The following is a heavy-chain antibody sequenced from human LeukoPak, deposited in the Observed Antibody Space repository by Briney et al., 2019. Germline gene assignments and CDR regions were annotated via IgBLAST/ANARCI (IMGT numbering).Heavy chain of an antibody. J-gene: IGHJ4*02. CDR2: IKKTGIET. D-gene: IGHD2-15*01. Sequence: GGSLRLSCAGSGFTFSHFWMSWVRQAPGKGLEWVAYIKKTGIETYYLDSVKGRFTITRDNNRNSLFLQMYSLRAEDTAVYFCARENGYCSGSDCYSYFDSWGQGTLVTVSS. CDR1: GFTFSHFW. CDR3: ARENGYCSGSDCYSYFDS. V-gene: IGHV3-7*01.